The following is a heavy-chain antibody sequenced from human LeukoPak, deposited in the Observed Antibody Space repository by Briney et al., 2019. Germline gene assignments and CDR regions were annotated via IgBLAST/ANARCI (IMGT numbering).Heavy chain of an antibody. V-gene: IGHV4-39*01. CDR2: IYYRGNT. J-gene: IGHJ5*02. Sequence: SETLSLICTVSGDSISSYNYFWGWIRQPPGKGLEWVGSIYYRGNTYYNPSLKSRVTLSADTSKNQFSLKVTSVTAADTAVYYCARHIGYCSSSTCQPGFLPWGQGTLVTVSS. CDR1: GDSISSYNYF. D-gene: IGHD2-2*01. CDR3: ARHIGYCSSSTCQPGFLP.